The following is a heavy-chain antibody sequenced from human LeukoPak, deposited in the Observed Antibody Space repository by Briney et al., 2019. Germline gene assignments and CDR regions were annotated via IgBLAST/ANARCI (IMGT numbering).Heavy chain of an antibody. CDR1: GFTFSNAW. D-gene: IGHD4-23*01. V-gene: IGHV3-15*01. J-gene: IGHJ6*02. Sequence: GGSLRLSCAASGFTFSNAWMSWVRQAPGKGLEWVGRIKSKTDGGTTDYAAPVKGRFTISRDDSKNTLYLQMNSLKTEDTAVYYCTTDPHYGGNSVALYYGVDVWGQGTTVTVSS. CDR3: TTDPHYGGNSVALYYGVDV. CDR2: IKSKTDGGTT.